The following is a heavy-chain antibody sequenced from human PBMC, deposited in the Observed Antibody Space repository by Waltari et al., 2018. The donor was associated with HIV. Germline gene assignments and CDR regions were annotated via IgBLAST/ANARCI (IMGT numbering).Heavy chain of an antibody. CDR2: NNPNRGGT. J-gene: IGHJ5*02. V-gene: IGHV1-2*02. CDR3: ARSGGGLELNFDP. CDR1: GSTFTGYY. D-gene: IGHD1-1*01. Sequence: QVQLVQSGAEVKKPGASVKVSCKASGSTFTGYYMHWVRQDHGQGLEWMGWNNPNRGGTNYAQKCQGRVTMTRDTDISTAYRGRSRLRSDDTAVYYCARSGGGLELNFDPWGQGTLVTVSS.